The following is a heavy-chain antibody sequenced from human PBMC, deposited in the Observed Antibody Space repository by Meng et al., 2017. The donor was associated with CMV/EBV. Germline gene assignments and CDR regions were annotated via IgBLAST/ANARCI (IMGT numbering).Heavy chain of an antibody. J-gene: IGHJ6*02. CDR1: GGTFSSYA. V-gene: IGHV1-69*05. D-gene: IGHD3-3*01. Sequence: SVKVSCKASGGTFSSYAISWVRQAPGQGLEWMGGIIPVLGTANYAQKFQGRVTITTDESTSTAYMELSSLRSEDTAVYYCAGANYDFWSGYPPNYGMDVWGQGTTVTVSS. CDR2: IIPVLGTA. CDR3: AGANYDFWSGYPPNYGMDV.